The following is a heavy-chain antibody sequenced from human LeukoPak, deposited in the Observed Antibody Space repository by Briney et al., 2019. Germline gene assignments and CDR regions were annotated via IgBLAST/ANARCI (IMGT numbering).Heavy chain of an antibody. Sequence: PGGSLRLSCAASGFTFSNYAMSWVRQAPGKGLEWVSAISGGGGSTYNADSVKGRFTISRDNSENTLCLQMNSLRAEDTAVYYCAKETYSSGSTPYFDYWGQGNLVTVSS. V-gene: IGHV3-23*01. D-gene: IGHD6-19*01. CDR1: GFTFSNYA. CDR3: AKETYSSGSTPYFDY. CDR2: ISGGGGST. J-gene: IGHJ4*02.